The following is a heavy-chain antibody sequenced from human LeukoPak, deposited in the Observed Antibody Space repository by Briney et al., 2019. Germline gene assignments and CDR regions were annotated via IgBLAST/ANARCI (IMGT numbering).Heavy chain of an antibody. D-gene: IGHD3-16*01. J-gene: IGHJ4*02. CDR2: IYPGDSDT. CDR3: ARHDTSLDS. Sequence: GESLKISCKGSGYRFTSYCIGWVRQMPGKGLEWMGIIYPGDSDTRYSPSFQGQVAISADKSISTAYLQWSRLTASDTAMYYCARHDTSLDSWGQGTLVTVSS. V-gene: IGHV5-51*01. CDR1: GYRFTSYC.